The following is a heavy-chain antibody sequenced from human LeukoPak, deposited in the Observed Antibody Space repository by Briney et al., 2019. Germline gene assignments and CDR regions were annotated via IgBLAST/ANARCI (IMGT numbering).Heavy chain of an antibody. V-gene: IGHV3-30*18. Sequence: GGSLRLSCAASGFTFSSYGMHWVRQAPGKGLEWVAVISYDGSNKYYADSVKGRFTISRDNSKNTLYLQMNSLRAEDTAVYYCANGQSVVTGIDYWSQGTLVIVSS. CDR1: GFTFSSYG. J-gene: IGHJ4*02. CDR3: ANGQSVVTGIDY. CDR2: ISYDGSNK. D-gene: IGHD2-21*02.